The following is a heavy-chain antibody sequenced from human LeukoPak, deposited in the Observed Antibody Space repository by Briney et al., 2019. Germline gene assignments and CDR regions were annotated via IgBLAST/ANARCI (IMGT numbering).Heavy chain of an antibody. D-gene: IGHD4-11*01. J-gene: IGHJ6*03. V-gene: IGHV4-39*01. Sequence: SETLSLTCTVSGGSISSSSYYWGWIRQPPGKGLEWIVSIYYSGSTYYNPSLKSRVTISVDTSKNQFSLKLSSVTAADTAVYYCARAATTTTNYYYYYMDVWGKGTTVTISS. CDR1: GGSISSSSYY. CDR2: IYYSGST. CDR3: ARAATTTTNYYYYYMDV.